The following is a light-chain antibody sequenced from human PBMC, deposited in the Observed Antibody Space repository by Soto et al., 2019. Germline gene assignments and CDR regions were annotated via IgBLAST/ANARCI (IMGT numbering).Light chain of an antibody. Sequence: QSVLTQPASVSGSPGQSITVSCTGTSSDFGAYNYVSWYQQHPGEAPKLMIYDASNRPSGVSNRFSGSKSGNTASLTISGLQAEDEADYYCTSYTSSSALYVFGTGTKVTV. J-gene: IGLJ1*01. V-gene: IGLV2-14*03. CDR3: TSYTSSSALYV. CDR2: DAS. CDR1: SSDFGAYNY.